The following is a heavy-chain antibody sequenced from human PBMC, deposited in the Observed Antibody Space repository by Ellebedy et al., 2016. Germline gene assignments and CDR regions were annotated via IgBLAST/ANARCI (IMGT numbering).Heavy chain of an antibody. CDR3: AKTNLAYCGGNCPWGFDY. V-gene: IGHV3-9*01. J-gene: IGHJ4*02. D-gene: IGHD2-21*02. CDR2: ISWNSGSI. CDR1: GFTFDDYA. Sequence: GGSLRLSXAASGFTFDDYAMHWVRQAPGKGLEWVSGISWNSGSIGYADSVKGRFTISRDNAKNSLYLQMNSLRAEDTAVYYCAKTNLAYCGGNCPWGFDYWGQGTLVTVSS.